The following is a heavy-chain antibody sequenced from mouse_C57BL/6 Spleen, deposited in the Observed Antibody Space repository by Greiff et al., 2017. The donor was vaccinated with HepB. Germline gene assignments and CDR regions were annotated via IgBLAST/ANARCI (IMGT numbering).Heavy chain of an antibody. CDR3: TRDSYGSRGGYFDV. Sequence: EVMLVESGEGLVKPGGSLKLSCAASGFTFSSYAMSWVRQTPEKRLEWVAYISSGGDYIYYADTVKGRFTISRDNARNTLYLQMSSLKSEDTAMYYCTRDSYGSRGGYFDVWGTGTTVTVSS. CDR1: GFTFSSYA. J-gene: IGHJ1*03. CDR2: ISSGGDYI. D-gene: IGHD1-1*01. V-gene: IGHV5-9-1*02.